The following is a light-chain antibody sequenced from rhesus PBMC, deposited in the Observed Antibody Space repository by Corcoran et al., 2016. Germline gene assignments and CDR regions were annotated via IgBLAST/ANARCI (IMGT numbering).Light chain of an antibody. Sequence: DIQMTQSPSSLSASVGDRVTITCRASQTINSYLAWYQQKPGKVPRLLIYGASSLESGVPSRLSGSGSGTEFTLTISSLQPEDFATYYCQQHNSHPLTFGGGTKVEIK. V-gene: IGKV1-44*02. J-gene: IGKJ4*01. CDR2: GAS. CDR3: QQHNSHPLT. CDR1: QTINSY.